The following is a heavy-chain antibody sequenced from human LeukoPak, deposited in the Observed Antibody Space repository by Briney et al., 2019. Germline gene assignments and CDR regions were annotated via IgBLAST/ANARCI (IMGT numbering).Heavy chain of an antibody. CDR1: GGTFSSYA. Sequence: VASVKVSCKASGGTFSSYAISWVRQAPGQGLEWMGGIIPIFGTANYAQKFQGRVTITADESTSTAYMELSSLRSEDTAGYYCASSRLYSSSWYYFDYWGQGTLVTVSS. V-gene: IGHV1-69*01. CDR2: IIPIFGTA. D-gene: IGHD6-13*01. J-gene: IGHJ4*02. CDR3: ASSRLYSSSWYYFDY.